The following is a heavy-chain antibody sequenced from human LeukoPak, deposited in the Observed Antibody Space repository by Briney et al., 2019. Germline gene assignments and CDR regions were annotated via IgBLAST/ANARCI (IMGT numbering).Heavy chain of an antibody. CDR3: ASSRTPGHAVTTSFDY. D-gene: IGHD4-17*01. V-gene: IGHV1-8*01. CDR1: GYTFTTYD. CDR2: MNPNSGNT. Sequence: ASVKVSCKASGYTFTTYDINWVRQATGQGLEWMGWMNPNSGNTGYAQKFQGRVTMSRNASISTAYMELSSLRSEDTAVYYCASSRTPGHAVTTSFDYWGQGSLVTVSS. J-gene: IGHJ4*02.